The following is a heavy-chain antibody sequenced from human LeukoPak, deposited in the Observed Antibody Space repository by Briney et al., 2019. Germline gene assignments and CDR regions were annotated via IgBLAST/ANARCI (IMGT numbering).Heavy chain of an antibody. Sequence: KESGPTLVKPTQTLTLTCTFSGFSLSTTGVGVGWIRQPPGRSLEWLALIYWDDDKRYSPSLRSRLTIAKDTSKKRVVLTLTNMDPVDTATYYCTHSHCGGDRQRDYYYDMDVWGQGTTVTVSS. D-gene: IGHD2-21*02. CDR2: IYWDDDK. V-gene: IGHV2-5*02. J-gene: IGHJ6*02. CDR3: THSHCGGDRQRDYYYDMDV. CDR1: GFSLSTTGVG.